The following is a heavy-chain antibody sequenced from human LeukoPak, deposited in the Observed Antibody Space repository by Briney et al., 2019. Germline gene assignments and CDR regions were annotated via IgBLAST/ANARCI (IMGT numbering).Heavy chain of an antibody. CDR1: GFTFSSYA. D-gene: IGHD6-19*01. Sequence: GGSLRLSCAASGFTFSSYAMHWVRQAPGKGLEWVANIKKDGSGKYYVDSVKGRFTISRDNVNNSLSLQMNSLTVEDTAVYYCTRGGGWYSDCWGQGTLVTVSS. J-gene: IGHJ4*02. V-gene: IGHV3-7*03. CDR3: TRGGGWYSDC. CDR2: IKKDGSGK.